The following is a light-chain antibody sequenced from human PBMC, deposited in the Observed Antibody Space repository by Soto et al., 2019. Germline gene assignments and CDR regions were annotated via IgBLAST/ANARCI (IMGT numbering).Light chain of an antibody. CDR1: QSVSSN. CDR2: GAS. CDR3: QHYNSLPLT. Sequence: EIVMTQSPATLSVSPGERATLSCRASQSVSSNLAWYQQKPGQAPRLLIYGASTRATGIPARFSGSWSGTEFTLTISSLQSEDFAVYYCQHYNSLPLTFGGGTKVETK. J-gene: IGKJ4*01. V-gene: IGKV3-15*01.